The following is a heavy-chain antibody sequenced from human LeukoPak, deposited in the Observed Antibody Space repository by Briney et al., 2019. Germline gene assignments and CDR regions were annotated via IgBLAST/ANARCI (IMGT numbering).Heavy chain of an antibody. CDR1: GSSFTSYW. CDR3: ARRAKFGELGLFDY. D-gene: IGHD3-10*01. CDR2: IYPGDSDI. V-gene: IGHV5-51*01. Sequence: HGDSLKISCKGSGSSFTSYWIGWVRQMPGKGLEWMGIIYPGDSDIRYSPSFQGQVTISADKSISTAYLQWSSLKASDTAMYYCARRAKFGELGLFDYWGQGTLVTVSS. J-gene: IGHJ4*02.